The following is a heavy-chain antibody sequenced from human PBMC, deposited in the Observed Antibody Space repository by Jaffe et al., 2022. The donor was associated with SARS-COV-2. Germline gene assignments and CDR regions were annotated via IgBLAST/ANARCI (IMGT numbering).Heavy chain of an antibody. CDR1: GFTFSSYG. CDR3: ARKFRVEVPAAISGYYYYGMDV. Sequence: QVQLVESGGGVVQPGRSLRLSCAASGFTFSSYGMHWVRQAPGKGLEWVAVIWYDGSNKYYADSVKGRFTISRDNSKNTLYLQMNSLRAEDTAVYYCARKFRVEVPAAISGYYYYGMDVWGQGTTVTVSS. CDR2: IWYDGSNK. J-gene: IGHJ6*02. D-gene: IGHD2-2*02. V-gene: IGHV3-33*01.